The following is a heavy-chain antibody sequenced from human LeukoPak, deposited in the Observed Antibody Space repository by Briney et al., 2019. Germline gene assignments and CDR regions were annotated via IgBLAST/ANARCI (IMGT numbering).Heavy chain of an antibody. CDR2: ISAYNGNT. D-gene: IGHD3-22*01. CDR1: GYTFTSYG. V-gene: IGHV1-18*01. Sequence: ASVKVSCKASGYTFTSYGISWVRQAPGQGLEWMGWISAYNGNTNYAQKLQGRVTMTTDTSTSTAYMELRSLRSADAAVYYCARPGHYYGSSGYYYHFDYWGQGTLVTVSS. J-gene: IGHJ4*02. CDR3: ARPGHYYGSSGYYYHFDY.